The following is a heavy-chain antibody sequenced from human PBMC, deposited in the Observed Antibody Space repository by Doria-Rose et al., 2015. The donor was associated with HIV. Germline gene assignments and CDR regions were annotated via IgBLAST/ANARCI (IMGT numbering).Heavy chain of an antibody. CDR3: ARGPSDFGDYVAFQH. CDR1: GGSFSGYY. CDR2: INYGGST. D-gene: IGHD4-17*01. Sequence: QVQLQQWDAGLLKPSETLSLTCAVYGGSFSGYYWTWIRQSPGKGLEWIGEINYGGSTNYNPSLKSRVTISLDMSKNQFSPKVTSVTAADTAVYYCARGPSDFGDYVAFQHWGQGTLVTVSS. V-gene: IGHV4-34*01. J-gene: IGHJ1*01.